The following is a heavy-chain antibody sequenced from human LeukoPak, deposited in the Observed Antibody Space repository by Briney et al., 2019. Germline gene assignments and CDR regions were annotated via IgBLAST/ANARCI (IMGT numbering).Heavy chain of an antibody. D-gene: IGHD2-2*01. CDR2: FDPEDGET. V-gene: IGHV1-24*01. Sequence: ASVKVSCKVSGYTLTELSMHWVRQAPGKGLEWMGGFDPEDGETIYAQKFQGRVTMTEDTSTDTAYMELSSLRSEDTAVYYCAREAGYQLLSGYYYYMDVWGKGTTVTVSS. J-gene: IGHJ6*03. CDR3: AREAGYQLLSGYYYYMDV. CDR1: GYTLTELS.